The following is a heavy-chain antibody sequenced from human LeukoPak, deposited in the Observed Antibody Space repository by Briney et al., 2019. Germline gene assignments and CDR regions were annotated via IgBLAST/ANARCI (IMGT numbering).Heavy chain of an antibody. D-gene: IGHD6-13*01. CDR1: GFTFSSYG. CDR3: AKLPQGSSWDY. V-gene: IGHV3-30*02. Sequence: GGSLRLSCAAPGFTFSSYGMHWVRQAPGKGLEWVAFIRYDGSNKYYTDSAKGRFTISRDNSKNTLYLQMNSLRAEDTAVYYCAKLPQGSSWDYWGQGTLVTVSS. J-gene: IGHJ4*02. CDR2: IRYDGSNK.